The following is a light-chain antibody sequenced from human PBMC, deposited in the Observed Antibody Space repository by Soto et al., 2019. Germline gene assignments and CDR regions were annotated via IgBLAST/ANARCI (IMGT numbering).Light chain of an antibody. V-gene: IGLV2-14*03. J-gene: IGLJ2*01. CDR1: SSDVGAFNF. Sequence: QSALTQPASVSGSPGQSITIACTGTSSDVGAFNFVSWYQQHPGKAPELLIYDVSNRPSDISNRFSGSKSGNTASLTISGLQAEDEADYYCSSYVGSNSYVVFGGGTKLTVL. CDR2: DVS. CDR3: SSYVGSNSYVV.